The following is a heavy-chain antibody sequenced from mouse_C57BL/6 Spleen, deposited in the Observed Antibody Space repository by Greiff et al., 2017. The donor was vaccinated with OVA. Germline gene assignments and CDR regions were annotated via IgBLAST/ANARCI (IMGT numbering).Heavy chain of an antibody. V-gene: IGHV1-82*01. Sequence: QVQLKESGPELVKPGASVKISCKASGYAFSSSWMNWVKQRPGKGLEWIGRIYPGDGDTNYNGKFKGKATLTADKSSSTAYMQLSSLTSEDSAVYFCGREYDGYSGFAYWGQGTLVTVSA. CDR1: GYAFSSSW. CDR2: IYPGDGDT. J-gene: IGHJ3*01. D-gene: IGHD2-3*01. CDR3: GREYDGYSGFAY.